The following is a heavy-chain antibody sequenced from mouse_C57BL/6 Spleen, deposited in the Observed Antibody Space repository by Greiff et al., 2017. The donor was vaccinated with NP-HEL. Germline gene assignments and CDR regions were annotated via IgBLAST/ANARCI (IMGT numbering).Heavy chain of an antibody. J-gene: IGHJ3*01. CDR3: ARSDYGSSYWFAY. Sequence: QVQLQQPGTELVKPGASVKLSCKASGYTFTSYWMHWVKQRPGQGLEWIGNINPSNGGTNYNEKFKSKATLTVDKSSSTAYMQLSSLTSEYSAVYYCARSDYGSSYWFAYWGQGTLVTVSA. D-gene: IGHD1-1*01. V-gene: IGHV1-53*01. CDR2: INPSNGGT. CDR1: GYTFTSYW.